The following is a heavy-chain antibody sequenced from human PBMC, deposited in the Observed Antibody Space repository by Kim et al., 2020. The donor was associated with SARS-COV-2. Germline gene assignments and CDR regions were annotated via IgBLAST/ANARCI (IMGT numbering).Heavy chain of an antibody. CDR3: ARGGFGGLVVVPAAQGYYYYYGMDV. Sequence: ASVKVSCKASGYTFTSYDINWVRQATGQGLEWMGWMNPNSGNTGYAQKFQGRVTMTRNTSISTAYMELSSLRSEDTAVYYCARGGFGGLVVVPAAQGYYYYYGMDVWGQGTTVTVSS. CDR2: MNPNSGNT. CDR1: GYTFTSYD. J-gene: IGHJ6*02. D-gene: IGHD2-2*01. V-gene: IGHV1-8*01.